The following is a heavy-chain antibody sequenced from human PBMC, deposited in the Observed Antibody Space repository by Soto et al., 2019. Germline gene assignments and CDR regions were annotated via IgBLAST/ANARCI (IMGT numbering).Heavy chain of an antibody. J-gene: IGHJ6*03. CDR3: AIVGYCTNGVCYSAYYYMDV. Sequence: GGSLRLSCAASGFTFSSYSMNWVRQAPGKGLEWVSYISSSSSTIYYADSVKGRFTISRDNAKNSLYLQMNSLRAEDTAVYYCAIVGYCTNGVCYSAYYYMDVWGKGTTVTVSS. CDR2: ISSSSSTI. D-gene: IGHD2-8*01. CDR1: GFTFSSYS. V-gene: IGHV3-48*01.